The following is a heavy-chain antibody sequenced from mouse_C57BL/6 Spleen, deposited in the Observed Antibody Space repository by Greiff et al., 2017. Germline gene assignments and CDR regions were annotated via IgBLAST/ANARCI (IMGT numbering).Heavy chain of an antibody. CDR1: GYTFTDYE. J-gene: IGHJ4*01. CDR2: IDPETGGT. Sequence: QVQLKQSGAELVRPGASVTLSCKASGYTFTDYEMHWVKQTPVHGLEWIGAIDPETGGTAYNQKFKGKAILTADKSSSTAYMELRSLTSEDSAVYYCTRLGGSSYGYAMDYWGQGTSVTVSS. V-gene: IGHV1-15*01. CDR3: TRLGGSSYGYAMDY. D-gene: IGHD1-1*01.